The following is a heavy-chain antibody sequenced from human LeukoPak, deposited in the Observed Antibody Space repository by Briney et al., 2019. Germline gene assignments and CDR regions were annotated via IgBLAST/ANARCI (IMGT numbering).Heavy chain of an antibody. J-gene: IGHJ6*02. V-gene: IGHV1-69*01. CDR1: GGSFSSYA. CDR3: ARDFVVVTATSYYYYYYGMDV. CDR2: IIPTFGTA. D-gene: IGHD2-21*02. Sequence: SVKVSCKAAGGSFSSYAISWVRQAPGQGLEWMGGIIPTFGTANYAQKFQGRVRITSGESTSPDYMELSSLRAEDTALYYCARDFVVVTATSYYYYYYGMDVWGQGTTVTVSS.